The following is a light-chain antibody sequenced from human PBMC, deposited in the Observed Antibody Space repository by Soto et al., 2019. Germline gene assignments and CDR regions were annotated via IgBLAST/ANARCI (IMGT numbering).Light chain of an antibody. J-gene: IGLJ2*01. CDR3: RSYTSSSTLV. Sequence: QSALTQPASVSGSPGQSITISCTGTSSDVGGYNYVSWYQQPPGTAHKLMIYDVSHRPAGASRRFSCYTCGTTAPLTISGQQAEDAADYCGRSYTSSSTLVFGGGTQLTVL. V-gene: IGLV2-14*01. CDR1: SSDVGGYNY. CDR2: DVS.